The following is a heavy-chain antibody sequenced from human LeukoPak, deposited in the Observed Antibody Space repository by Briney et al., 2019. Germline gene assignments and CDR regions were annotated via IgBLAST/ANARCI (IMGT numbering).Heavy chain of an antibody. CDR2: INPSGGST. J-gene: IGHJ4*02. CDR1: GYTFTSYY. CDR3: ASGDPRYYYDSSANIRWDY. D-gene: IGHD3-22*01. V-gene: IGHV1-46*01. Sequence: GASVKVSCKASGYTFTSYYMHWVRQAPGQGLEWMGIINPSGGSTSYAQKFQGRVTMTRDTSTSTVYMELSSLRSEDTAVYYCASGDPRYYYDSSANIRWDYWGQGTLVTVSS.